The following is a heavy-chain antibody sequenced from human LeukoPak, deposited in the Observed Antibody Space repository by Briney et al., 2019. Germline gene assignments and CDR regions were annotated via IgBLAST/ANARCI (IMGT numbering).Heavy chain of an antibody. D-gene: IGHD2-21*02. CDR1: GGSISSYY. CDR2: IYYSGST. Sequence: SETLSLTCTVSGGSISSYYWSWIRQPPGKGLEWIGYIYYSGSTNYNPSLKSRVTISVDTSKNQFSLKLSSVTAADTAVYYCARVPYCGGDCYPHPRAFDIWGQGTMVTVSS. J-gene: IGHJ3*02. CDR3: ARVPYCGGDCYPHPRAFDI. V-gene: IGHV4-59*01.